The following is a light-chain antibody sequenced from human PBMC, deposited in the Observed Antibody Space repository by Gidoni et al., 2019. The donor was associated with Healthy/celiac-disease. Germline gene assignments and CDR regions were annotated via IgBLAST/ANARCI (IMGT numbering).Light chain of an antibody. Sequence: DIVLTPSPATLSLSPGERATLSCRASQSVSSYLAWYQQKPGQAPRLLIYDASNRATGIPARFSGSGSGTDFTLTISSLETEDFAVYYCQQRSNWPITFXQXTRLEIK. CDR2: DAS. V-gene: IGKV3-11*01. CDR3: QQRSNWPIT. CDR1: QSVSSY. J-gene: IGKJ5*01.